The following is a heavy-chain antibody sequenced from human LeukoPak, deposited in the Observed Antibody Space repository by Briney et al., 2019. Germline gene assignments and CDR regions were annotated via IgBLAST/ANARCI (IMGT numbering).Heavy chain of an antibody. Sequence: PSQTLSLTCTVSGGSISSGDYYWSWIRQPPGKGLEWIGYIYYSGSTYYNPSLKSRVTISVDTSKSQFSLKLSSVTAADTAVYYCARDGIGFGELLSPGYFDLWGRGTLVTVSS. D-gene: IGHD3-10*01. CDR1: GGSISSGDYY. J-gene: IGHJ2*01. CDR2: IYYSGST. CDR3: ARDGIGFGELLSPGYFDL. V-gene: IGHV4-30-4*01.